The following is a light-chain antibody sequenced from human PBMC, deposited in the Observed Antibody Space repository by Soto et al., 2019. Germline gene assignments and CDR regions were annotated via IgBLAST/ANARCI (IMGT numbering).Light chain of an antibody. V-gene: IGKV3-20*01. CDR1: QSLLHITGET. Sequence: VMTQTPLSLSVAPGQPAYISCRSSQSLLHITGETFLFWYQQHPGQAPRLLIYGASSRATGIPDRFSGSGSGTDFTLTIRRLEPDDFAVYYCQKYGTFWTFGQGTKVDIK. CDR3: QKYGTFWT. J-gene: IGKJ1*01. CDR2: GAS.